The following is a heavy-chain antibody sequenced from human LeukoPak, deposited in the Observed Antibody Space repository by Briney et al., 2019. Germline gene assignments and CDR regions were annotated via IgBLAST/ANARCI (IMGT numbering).Heavy chain of an antibody. CDR2: ISASVSST. CDR3: VKDWRRPDQCGGDCLDH. CDR1: GFTFSTYA. V-gene: IGHV3-23*01. Sequence: GGSLRPSCAASGFTFSTYAMSWVRQAPGKGLEWVSSISASVSSTYYADSVNGRFTVSRDNSKNTLYLQMNSLRVEDMAIYYCVKDWRRPDQCGGDCLDHWGQGTLVTVTS. J-gene: IGHJ5*02. D-gene: IGHD2-21*02.